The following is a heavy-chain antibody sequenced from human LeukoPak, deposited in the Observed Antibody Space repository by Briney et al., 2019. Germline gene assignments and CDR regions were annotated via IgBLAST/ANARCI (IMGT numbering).Heavy chain of an antibody. J-gene: IGHJ4*02. D-gene: IGHD1-14*01. CDR1: GYTFTYYG. Sequence: GASVTVSCKASGYTFTYYGISWVRQAPGQGLEWMGWISPYSGITNYAQKFQGRVTMTTDTSTSTAYMELRSLRSDDTAVYYCARVIEFNHFDHWGQGTLVTVSS. CDR3: ARVIEFNHFDH. V-gene: IGHV1-18*01. CDR2: ISPYSGIT.